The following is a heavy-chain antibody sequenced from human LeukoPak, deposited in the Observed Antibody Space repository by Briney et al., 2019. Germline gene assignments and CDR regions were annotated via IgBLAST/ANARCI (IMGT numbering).Heavy chain of an antibody. CDR3: ARGLSAMGYFDY. Sequence: PGRSLRLPCAASGFTFSSYAMHWVRQAPGKGLEWVAVISYDGSNKYYADSVKGRFTISRDNSKNTLYLQMNSLRAEDTAVYYCARGLSAMGYFDYWGQGTLVTVSS. CDR2: ISYDGSNK. CDR1: GFTFSSYA. J-gene: IGHJ4*02. V-gene: IGHV3-30*04. D-gene: IGHD3-16*01.